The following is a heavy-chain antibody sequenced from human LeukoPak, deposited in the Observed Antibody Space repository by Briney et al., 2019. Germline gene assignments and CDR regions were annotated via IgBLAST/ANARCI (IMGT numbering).Heavy chain of an antibody. D-gene: IGHD1-14*01. J-gene: IGHJ4*02. Sequence: GGSLRLSCAASGFTFSDYYMSWVRQAAGRGLEWVATISSRGESTHDADSVKGRFTISRDNSKNSLYLQMDSLRAEDTAVYFCAKGPRPDLTVLHTLENWGQGTLVTVSS. CDR3: AKGPRPDLTVLHTLEN. CDR1: GFTFSDYY. CDR2: ISSRGEST. V-gene: IGHV3-23*01.